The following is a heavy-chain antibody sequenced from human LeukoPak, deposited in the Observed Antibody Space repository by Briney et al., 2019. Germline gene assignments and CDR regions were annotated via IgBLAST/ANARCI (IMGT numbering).Heavy chain of an antibody. Sequence: GGSLRLSCSASGFTFTTYALHWVRQAPGKGLEYVSSISTDGSKTFYADSVRGRFTISRDNLKNTLFLQLSSLTTEDTAVYYCVKESDTSTVRGCLDYWGQGTLVTVSS. CDR3: VKESDTSTVRGCLDY. CDR1: GFTFTTYA. CDR2: ISTDGSKT. J-gene: IGHJ4*02. D-gene: IGHD4-17*01. V-gene: IGHV3-64D*09.